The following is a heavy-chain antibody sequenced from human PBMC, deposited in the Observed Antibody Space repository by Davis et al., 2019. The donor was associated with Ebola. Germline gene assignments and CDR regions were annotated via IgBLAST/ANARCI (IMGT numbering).Heavy chain of an antibody. CDR2: ISWNSGSI. D-gene: IGHD4-17*01. V-gene: IGHV3-9*01. CDR3: ARDPSHDYGDYVGGWFDP. CDR1: GFTFDDYA. J-gene: IGHJ5*02. Sequence: GGSLRLSCAASGFTFDDYAMHWVRQAPGKGLEWVSGISWNSGSIGYADSVKGRFTISRDNAKNTVYLQMNSLRAEDTAVYYCARDPSHDYGDYVGGWFDPWGQGTLVTVSS.